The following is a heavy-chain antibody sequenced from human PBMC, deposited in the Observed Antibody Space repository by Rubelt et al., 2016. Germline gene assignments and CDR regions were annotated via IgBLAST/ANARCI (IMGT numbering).Heavy chain of an antibody. CDR3: ARVQPYSSIVGY. V-gene: IGHV3-23*01. D-gene: IGHD2-21*01. CDR1: DFTFSTYA. Sequence: GGGLVQPGGSLRLSCADSDFTFSTYAMSWVRQAPGKGLEWVSSISGSGGSTYYADSVKGRFTISRDYSKNTLYLQMTSLRAEDTAIYYCARVQPYSSIVGYWGQGTLVTVSS. CDR2: ISGSGGST. J-gene: IGHJ4*02.